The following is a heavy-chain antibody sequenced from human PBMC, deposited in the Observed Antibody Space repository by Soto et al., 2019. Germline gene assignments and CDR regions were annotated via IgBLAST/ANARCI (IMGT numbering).Heavy chain of an antibody. CDR2: ISAYNGNT. Sequence: QVQLVQCGAEVKKPGASVKVSCKASGYTFTSDGISWVRQAPGQGVEWMGLISAYNGNTNYAQKLQGRVTMTTDTSTSIAYMELRSLRSHDTSAYYCAREGVVQARFDPWGQGTLVTVSS. V-gene: IGHV1-18*01. D-gene: IGHD2-8*01. J-gene: IGHJ5*02. CDR1: GYTFTSDG. CDR3: AREGVVQARFDP.